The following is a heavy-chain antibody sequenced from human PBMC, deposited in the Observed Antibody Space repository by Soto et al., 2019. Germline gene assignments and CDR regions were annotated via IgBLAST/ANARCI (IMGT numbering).Heavy chain of an antibody. V-gene: IGHV3-33*01. Sequence: QVQLVESGGCVVQPGRSLRLSCAASGFIFSNFGMHWVRQAPGKGLEWVAVIWYDGSNEYYADSVKGRFTISKDNSKSTLYLQMNGLRAEDTAVYYCARDDIPVIAVSTYGMDVWGQGTTVTVSS. CDR1: GFIFSNFG. CDR2: IWYDGSNE. D-gene: IGHD6-19*01. J-gene: IGHJ6*02. CDR3: ARDDIPVIAVSTYGMDV.